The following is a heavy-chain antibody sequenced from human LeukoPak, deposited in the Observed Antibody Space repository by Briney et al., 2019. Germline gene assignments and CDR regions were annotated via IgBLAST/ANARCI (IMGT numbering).Heavy chain of an antibody. J-gene: IGHJ4*02. CDR1: GGSISSSSYY. Sequence: KPSETLSLTCTVSGGSISSSSYYWGWIRQPPGKGLEWIGSIYYSGSTYYNPSLKSRVTISVDTSKNQFSLKLSSVTAADTAVYYCARLVRYSYGYGPFDYWGQGTLITVSS. D-gene: IGHD5-18*01. CDR3: ARLVRYSYGYGPFDY. V-gene: IGHV4-39*01. CDR2: IYYSGST.